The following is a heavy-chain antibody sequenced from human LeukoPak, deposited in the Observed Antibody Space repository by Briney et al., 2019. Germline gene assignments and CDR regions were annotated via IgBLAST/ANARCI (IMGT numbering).Heavy chain of an antibody. V-gene: IGHV3-21*01. CDR1: GFTFTDCD. CDR3: ARAYHPLRTAAAGVQ. CDR2: ISYRSSPI. D-gene: IGHD6-25*01. J-gene: IGHJ4*02. Sequence: PGGSLRLSCTASGFTFTDCDMSWVSQAPGKGLEWVSSISYRSSPIYYADSVKGRFTISRDNAKDSLYLQMDSLRAGDTAVYYCARAYHPLRTAAAGVQWGQRTLVTVSS.